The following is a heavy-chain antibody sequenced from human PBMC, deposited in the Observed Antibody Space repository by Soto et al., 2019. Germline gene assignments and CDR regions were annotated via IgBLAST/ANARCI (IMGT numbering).Heavy chain of an antibody. CDR3: ATVAIVGATAYYCGMDV. V-gene: IGHV1-24*01. CDR1: GYTLTELS. D-gene: IGHD1-26*01. J-gene: IGHJ6*02. CDR2: FDPEDGET. Sequence: GASVKVSCKVSGYTLTELSMHWVRQAPGKGLEWMGGFDPEDGETIYAQKFQGRVTMTEDTSTDTAYMELSSLRSEDTAVYYCATVAIVGATAYYCGMDVWGQGTTVTVSS.